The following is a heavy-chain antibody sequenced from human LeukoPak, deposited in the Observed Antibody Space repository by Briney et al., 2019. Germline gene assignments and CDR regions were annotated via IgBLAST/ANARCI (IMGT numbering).Heavy chain of an antibody. CDR2: MSADSATT. V-gene: IGHV3-23*01. J-gene: IGHJ6*04. CDR3: AKDRIWLIVVVPLDV. D-gene: IGHD2-2*01. CDR1: GFNFGSYS. Sequence: GGSLRRSCAASGFNFGSYSMTWVRQAPGKGLEWVSVMSADSATTFYAESVKGRFTISRDNAKNTVFLQMSSLRAEDTALYYCAKDRIWLIVVVPLDVWGKGTTVTISS.